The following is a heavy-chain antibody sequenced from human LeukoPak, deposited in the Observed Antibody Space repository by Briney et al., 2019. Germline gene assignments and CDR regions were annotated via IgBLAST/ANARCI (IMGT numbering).Heavy chain of an antibody. CDR3: ARGRGINDY. CDR2: IYSGGST. J-gene: IGHJ4*02. Sequence: GGSLRLSCVASGFRFSTYWMSWVRQAPGKGLEWVSVIYSGGSTYYADSVKGRFTISRDNSKNTLYLQMNSLRAEDTAVYYCARGRGINDYWGQGTLVTVSS. CDR1: GFRFSTYW. V-gene: IGHV3-53*01. D-gene: IGHD2-15*01.